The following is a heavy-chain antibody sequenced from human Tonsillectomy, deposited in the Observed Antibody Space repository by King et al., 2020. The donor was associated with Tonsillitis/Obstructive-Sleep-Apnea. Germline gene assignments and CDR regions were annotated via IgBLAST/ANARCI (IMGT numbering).Heavy chain of an antibody. CDR3: TTVTRGIDY. V-gene: IGHV4-39*01. CDR1: GGSISSSSYY. J-gene: IGHJ4*02. Sequence: LQLQESGPGLVKPSETLSLTCTVSGGSISSSSYYWGWIRQPPGKGLEWIGSLYNGGSTYYNPSLKSRVTISVDTSKNQFSLKLSSVTAADTAVYYCTTVTRGIDYWGQGTLVTVSS. CDR2: LYNGGST. D-gene: IGHD4-17*01.